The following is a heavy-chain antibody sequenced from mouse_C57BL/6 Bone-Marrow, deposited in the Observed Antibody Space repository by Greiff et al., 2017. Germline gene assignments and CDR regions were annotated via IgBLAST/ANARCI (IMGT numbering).Heavy chain of an antibody. CDR3: TTGSLYYYAMDY. D-gene: IGHD6-5*01. J-gene: IGHJ4*01. Sequence: VQLQQSGAELVRPVASVKLSCTASGFNIKDDYMHWVKQRPEQGLEWIGWIDPENGDTEYASKFQGKATITADTSSNTAYLQLSSLTSEDTAVYYCTTGSLYYYAMDYWGQGTSVTVSS. CDR1: GFNIKDDY. CDR2: IDPENGDT. V-gene: IGHV14-4*01.